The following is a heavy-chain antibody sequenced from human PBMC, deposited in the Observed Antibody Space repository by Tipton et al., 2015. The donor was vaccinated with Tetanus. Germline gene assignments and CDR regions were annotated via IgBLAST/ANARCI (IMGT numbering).Heavy chain of an antibody. CDR2: VYLSGST. V-gene: IGHV4-61*01. D-gene: IGHD2-21*02. CDR1: GYSAGRGTDY. Sequence: LRLSCSVSGYSAGRGTDYWTWIRQPPGKGLEWIGHVYLSGSTYYNPSLESRLTLSVDESNNRFSLQLKSVTTADTAVYYCARFYCGGACHSPYYNAMDVWGQGTTVTVSS. J-gene: IGHJ6*02. CDR3: ARFYCGGACHSPYYNAMDV.